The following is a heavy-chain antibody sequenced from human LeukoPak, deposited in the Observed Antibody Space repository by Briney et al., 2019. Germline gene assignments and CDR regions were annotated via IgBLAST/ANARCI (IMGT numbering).Heavy chain of an antibody. V-gene: IGHV4-61*02. CDR1: GGSISSSSYY. D-gene: IGHD6-6*01. J-gene: IGHJ4*02. Sequence: PSETLSLTCTVSGGSISSSSYYWSWIRQPAGKGLEWIGRIYTSGSTNYNPSLKSRVTMSVDTSKNQFSLKLNSVTAADTAMYYCARQPLTARTFAFWGQGTLVTVSS. CDR3: ARQPLTARTFAF. CDR2: IYTSGST.